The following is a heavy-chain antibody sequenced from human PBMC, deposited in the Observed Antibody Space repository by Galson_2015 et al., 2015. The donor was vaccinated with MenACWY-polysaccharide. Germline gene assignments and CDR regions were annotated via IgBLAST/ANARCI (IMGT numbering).Heavy chain of an antibody. D-gene: IGHD5-24*01. CDR3: ASGRTDVDNPPGGVDDY. CDR2: ISFDGNNK. V-gene: IGHV3-30-3*01. Sequence: SLRLSCAASGFTFNNYAMHWVRQAPGKGLEWVAVISFDGNNKYYAVSVEGRFTISRDNSKNALYLQMNSLRTEDTAVYHCASGRTDVDNPPGGVDDYWGHGTVVTVSS. CDR1: GFTFNNYA. J-gene: IGHJ4*01.